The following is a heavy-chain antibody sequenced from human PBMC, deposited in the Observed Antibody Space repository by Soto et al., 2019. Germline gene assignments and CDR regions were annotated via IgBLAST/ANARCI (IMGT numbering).Heavy chain of an antibody. D-gene: IGHD2-2*01. CDR1: GFTFSSYA. V-gene: IGHV3-23*01. J-gene: IGHJ4*02. Sequence: GGSLRLSCSASGFTFSSYAMSWVRQAPGKGLEWVSAISGSGGSTYYADSVKGRFTISRDNSKNTLYLQMNSLRAEDTAVYYCAKDRPNRKIVVVPAATDYWGQGTLVTVSS. CDR2: ISGSGGST. CDR3: AKDRPNRKIVVVPAATDY.